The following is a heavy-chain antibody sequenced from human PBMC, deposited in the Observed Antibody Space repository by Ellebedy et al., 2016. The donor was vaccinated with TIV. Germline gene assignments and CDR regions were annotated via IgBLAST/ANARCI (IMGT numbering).Heavy chain of an antibody. J-gene: IGHJ6*02. CDR2: ISYDGSNK. V-gene: IGHV3-30*03. CDR1: GFTFSSYS. D-gene: IGHD3-10*01. Sequence: GESLKISCAASGFTFSSYSMNWVRQAPGKGLEWVAVISYDGSNKYYADSVKGRFTISRDNSKNTLYLQMNSLRSEDTTVYYGARVSQVWFGELLTRNYYYGMDVWGQGTTVTVSS. CDR3: ARVSQVWFGELLTRNYYYGMDV.